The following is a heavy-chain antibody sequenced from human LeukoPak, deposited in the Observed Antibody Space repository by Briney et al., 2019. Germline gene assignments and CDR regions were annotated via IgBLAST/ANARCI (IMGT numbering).Heavy chain of an antibody. J-gene: IGHJ3*02. CDR2: IIPIFGTA. V-gene: IGHV1-69*13. CDR1: GYTFTSYG. Sequence: SVKVSCKASGYTFTSYGISWVRQAPGQGLEWMGGIIPIFGTANYAQKFQGRVTITADESTSTAYMELSSLRSEDTAVYYCARGVWRYYDSSEDAFDIWGQGTMVTVSS. D-gene: IGHD3-22*01. CDR3: ARGVWRYYDSSEDAFDI.